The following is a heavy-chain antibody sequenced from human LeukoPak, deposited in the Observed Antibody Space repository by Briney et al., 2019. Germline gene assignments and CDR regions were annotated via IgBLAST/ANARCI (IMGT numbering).Heavy chain of an antibody. CDR3: ARGEGSLDVFDY. Sequence: SGTLSLTCTVSGGSISSGDYYWSWIRQPPGKGLEWIGYIYYSGSTYYNPSLKSRVTISVDTSKNQFSLKLSSVTAADTAVYYCARGEGSLDVFDYWGQGTLVTVSS. D-gene: IGHD1-26*01. CDR2: IYYSGST. CDR1: GGSISSGDYY. J-gene: IGHJ4*02. V-gene: IGHV4-30-4*08.